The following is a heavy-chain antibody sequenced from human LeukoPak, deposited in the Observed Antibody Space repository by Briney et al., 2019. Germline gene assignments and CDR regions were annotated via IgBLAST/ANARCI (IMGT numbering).Heavy chain of an antibody. Sequence: SETLSLTCIVSGGSVSSSSYYWGWIRQPPGKALEWIGRIYTSGSTNYNPSLKSRVTISVDTSKNQFSLKLSSVTAADTAVYYCARDQDYWGQGTLVTVSS. CDR2: IYTSGST. J-gene: IGHJ4*02. CDR3: ARDQDY. CDR1: GGSVSSSSYY. V-gene: IGHV4-39*07.